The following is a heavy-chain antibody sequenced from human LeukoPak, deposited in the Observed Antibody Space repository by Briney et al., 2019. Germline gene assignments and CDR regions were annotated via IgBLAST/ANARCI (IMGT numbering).Heavy chain of an antibody. CDR2: IYYSGTT. D-gene: IGHD3-3*01. CDR1: GDSVSRGSYF. Sequence: PSETLSLTCTVSGDSVSRGSYFWGWIRQPPGKGLEWIASIYYSGTTYYNPSLKSRVTISVDKSKNQFSLKLSSVTAADTAVYYCARGILYDFWSGYPGHHFAYWGQGTLVTVSS. J-gene: IGHJ4*02. V-gene: IGHV4-39*07. CDR3: ARGILYDFWSGYPGHHFAY.